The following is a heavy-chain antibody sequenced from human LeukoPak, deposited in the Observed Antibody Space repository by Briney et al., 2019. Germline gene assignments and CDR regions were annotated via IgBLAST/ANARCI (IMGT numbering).Heavy chain of an antibody. CDR1: GGSISSYY. CDR3: ARRNYYGSGVDP. D-gene: IGHD3-10*01. J-gene: IGHJ5*02. V-gene: IGHV4-59*01. Sequence: SETLSLTCTVSGGSISSYYWSWIRQPPGKGLEWIGYIYYSGSTNYNPSLKSRVTISVDTSKNQFSLKLSSVTAADTAVYYCARRNYYGSGVDPWGQGTLVTVSS. CDR2: IYYSGST.